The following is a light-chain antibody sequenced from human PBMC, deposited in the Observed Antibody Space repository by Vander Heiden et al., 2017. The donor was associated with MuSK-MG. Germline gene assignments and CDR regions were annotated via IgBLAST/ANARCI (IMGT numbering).Light chain of an antibody. V-gene: IGLV1-40*01. J-gene: IGLJ2*01. CDR1: ISNIGAGYD. Sequence: QSVLTQPPSVSGAPGQRVTISCTGTISNIGAGYDVHWYQHRPGTAPKLLIYVNTNRPSGVPDRFSGSKSGTSASLAITGLQAEDEADYYCQSYDTRLSVQGVFGGGTKVTVL. CDR3: QSYDTRLSVQGV. CDR2: VNT.